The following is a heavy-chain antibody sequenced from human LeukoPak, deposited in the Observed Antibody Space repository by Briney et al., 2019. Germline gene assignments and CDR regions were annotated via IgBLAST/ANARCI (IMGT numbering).Heavy chain of an antibody. Sequence: GGSLRLSCAASGFTFSSYSMNWVRQAPGKGLEWVSSISSSSSYIYYADSVKGRFTISRDNAKNSLYLQMNSLRAEDTAMYYCARFPYGPYNWFDPWGQGTLVTVSS. CDR3: ARFPYGPYNWFDP. J-gene: IGHJ5*02. V-gene: IGHV3-21*01. CDR1: GFTFSSYS. D-gene: IGHD3-16*01. CDR2: ISSSSSYI.